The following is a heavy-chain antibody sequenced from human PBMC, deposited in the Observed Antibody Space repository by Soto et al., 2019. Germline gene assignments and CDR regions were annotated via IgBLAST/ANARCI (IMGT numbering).Heavy chain of an antibody. D-gene: IGHD2-2*01. Sequence: QVQLQQWGAGLLKPSETLSLTCAVYGGSFSGYYWSWIRQPPGKGLEWIGEINPSGSTNYIPSLKRRVTHSEDTSKSQFSLKLSSVTAADTAVYYCARGLARYCSSTSCYGGADAFDIWGQGTMVTVSS. CDR1: GGSFSGYY. CDR3: ARGLARYCSSTSCYGGADAFDI. V-gene: IGHV4-34*01. CDR2: INPSGST. J-gene: IGHJ3*02.